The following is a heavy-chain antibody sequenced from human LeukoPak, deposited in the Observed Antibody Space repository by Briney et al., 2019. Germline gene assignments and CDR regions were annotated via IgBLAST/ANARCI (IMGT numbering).Heavy chain of an antibody. D-gene: IGHD3-10*01. CDR1: GFSFSRYW. CDR2: IRQDGSEK. CDR3: ARAGQEWFGELGFDQ. J-gene: IGHJ4*02. Sequence: GGSLRLSCAASGFSFSRYWMSWVRQAPGKGLEWVANIRQDGSEKNYVESVKGRFTISRDNAKNSLYLQTNSLRAEDTAVYYCARAGQEWFGELGFDQWGQGTLVIVSS. V-gene: IGHV3-7*01.